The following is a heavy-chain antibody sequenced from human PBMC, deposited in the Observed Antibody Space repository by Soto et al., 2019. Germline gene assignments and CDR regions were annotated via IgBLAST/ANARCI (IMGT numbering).Heavy chain of an antibody. J-gene: IGHJ6*02. Sequence: GRSLRLSYAAAGFTFSSYAMHWVRQAPGKGLEWVAVIWYDGSNKYYADSVKGRFTISRDNSKNTLYLQMNSLRAEDTAVYYCARELWFGVSYYGTDVWGQGTTVTVSS. CDR2: IWYDGSNK. CDR1: GFTFSSYA. CDR3: ARELWFGVSYYGTDV. D-gene: IGHD3-10*01. V-gene: IGHV3-33*08.